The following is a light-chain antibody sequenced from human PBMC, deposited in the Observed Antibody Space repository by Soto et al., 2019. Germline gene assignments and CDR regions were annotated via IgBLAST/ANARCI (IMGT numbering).Light chain of an antibody. CDR2: LNSDRSH. CDR3: QTWGTGIHV. V-gene: IGLV4-69*01. J-gene: IGLJ1*01. Sequence: QPVLTQSPSASASLGASVKLTCTLSSGHSSYAIAWHQQQPEKGPRYLMKLNSDRSHSKGDGIPDRFSGSSSGAERYLIISSRQSEDEADYYCQTWGTGIHVFGTGTKVTVL. CDR1: SGHSSYA.